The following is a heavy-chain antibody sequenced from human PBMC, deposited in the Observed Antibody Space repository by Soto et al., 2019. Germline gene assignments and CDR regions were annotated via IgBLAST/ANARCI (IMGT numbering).Heavy chain of an antibody. V-gene: IGHV6-1*01. CDR2: TYYRSKWNY. Sequence: SQTLSLTCAISGYSVSSNHATWDWIRQSPSRGLEWLGRTYYRSKWNYDYALSVKSRIIVNPDTSKNQFSLQLNSVTPEDTAIYYCVRQHSTSVDYYGLDVWGQGTTVTVSS. CDR1: GYSVSSNHAT. D-gene: IGHD2-2*01. J-gene: IGHJ6*02. CDR3: VRQHSTSVDYYGLDV.